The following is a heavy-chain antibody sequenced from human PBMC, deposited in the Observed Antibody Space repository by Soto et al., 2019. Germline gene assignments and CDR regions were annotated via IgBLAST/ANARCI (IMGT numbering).Heavy chain of an antibody. J-gene: IGHJ4*02. CDR2: IKQDGSEK. Sequence: PGGSLRLSCAASGFTFSSYWMSWVRQAPGKGLEWVANIKQDGSEKYYVDSVKGRFTISRDNAKNSLYLQMNSLRAEDTAVYYCARDPAGIQLWLLPWHPNYFDYWGQGTLVTVSS. D-gene: IGHD5-18*01. V-gene: IGHV3-7*05. CDR3: ARDPAGIQLWLLPWHPNYFDY. CDR1: GFTFSSYW.